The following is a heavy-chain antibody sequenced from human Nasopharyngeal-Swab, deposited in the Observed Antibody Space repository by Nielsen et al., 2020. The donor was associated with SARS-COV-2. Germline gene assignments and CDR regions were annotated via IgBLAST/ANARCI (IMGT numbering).Heavy chain of an antibody. Sequence: SLKISCVASGFTFDDYAMHWVRQAPGKGLEWVSGISWNSGSIGYADSVKGRFTISRDNAKNSLYLQMNSLRAEDTALYYCAKDMGSGSYFERGAFDIWGQGTMVTVSS. CDR2: ISWNSGSI. J-gene: IGHJ3*02. V-gene: IGHV3-9*01. D-gene: IGHD1-26*01. CDR3: AKDMGSGSYFERGAFDI. CDR1: GFTFDDYA.